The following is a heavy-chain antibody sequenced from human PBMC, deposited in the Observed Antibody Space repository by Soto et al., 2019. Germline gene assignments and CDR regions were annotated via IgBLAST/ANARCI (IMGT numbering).Heavy chain of an antibody. D-gene: IGHD3-9*01. J-gene: IGHJ5*02. CDR2: IWYDGSKI. V-gene: IGHV3-33*01. CDR3: ARDGLRSFGWSEMHWFDP. Sequence: QVQLVESGGGVVQPGGSLRLSCAASGFTFSDYAMHWVRQAPGKGLEWVTVIWYDGSKIYYADSVKGRFTISRDNSKHTLYLQMNSLRAEDTAVYHCARDGLRSFGWSEMHWFDPWGQGTLVTVSS. CDR1: GFTFSDYA.